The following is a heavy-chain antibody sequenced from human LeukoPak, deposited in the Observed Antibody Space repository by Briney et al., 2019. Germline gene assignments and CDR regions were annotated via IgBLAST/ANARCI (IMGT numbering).Heavy chain of an antibody. CDR2: IYSSGST. Sequence: SETLSLTCTVSGGSISSSNHYWGWLRQPPGKGLEWIGSIYSSGSTYCNPSLKSRVTISVDTSKNQFSLKLSSVTAADTAVYYCARRYSGSYRGFVYWGQGTLVTVSS. CDR3: ARRYSGSYRGFVY. J-gene: IGHJ4*02. CDR1: GGSISSSNHY. D-gene: IGHD1-26*01. V-gene: IGHV4-39*01.